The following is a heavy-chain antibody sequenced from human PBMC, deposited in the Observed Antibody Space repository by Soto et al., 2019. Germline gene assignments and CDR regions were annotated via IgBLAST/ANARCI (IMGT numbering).Heavy chain of an antibody. CDR2: ISYDGSNK. V-gene: IGHV3-30*18. D-gene: IGHD3-9*01. CDR3: AKAILTGLFDY. CDR1: RFTFSSYG. J-gene: IGHJ4*02. Sequence: PGGSLRLSCAASRFTFSSYGMHWVRQAPGKGLEWVAVISYDGSNKYYADSVKGRFTISRDNSKNTLYLQMNSLRAEDTAVYYRAKAILTGLFDYWGQGTLVTVSS.